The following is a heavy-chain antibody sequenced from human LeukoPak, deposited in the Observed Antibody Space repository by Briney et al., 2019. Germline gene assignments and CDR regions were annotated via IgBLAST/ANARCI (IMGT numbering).Heavy chain of an antibody. CDR3: ARVGSPIWLDFDY. V-gene: IGHV3-30-3*01. Sequence: GGSLRLSCAASGFTFSSYAMHWVRQAPGKGLEWVAVISYDGSNKYYADSVKGRFTISRDNSKNTLYLQMNSLRAEDTAVYYCARVGSPIWLDFDYWGQGTLVTVSS. J-gene: IGHJ4*02. CDR1: GFTFSSYA. D-gene: IGHD5-24*01. CDR2: ISYDGSNK.